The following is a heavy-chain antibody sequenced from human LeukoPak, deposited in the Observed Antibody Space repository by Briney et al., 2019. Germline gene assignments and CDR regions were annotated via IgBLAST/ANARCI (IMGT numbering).Heavy chain of an antibody. CDR1: GGSISSSSYY. J-gene: IGHJ6*03. Sequence: SETLSLTCTVSGGSISSSSYYWGWIRQPPGKGLEWIGSIYYSGSTYYNPSLKSRVTISVDTSKNQFSLKLRSVTAADTAVYYCARHLERASLRYFDWLRYYYYMDVWGKGTTVTISS. D-gene: IGHD3-9*01. CDR3: ARHLERASLRYFDWLRYYYYMDV. V-gene: IGHV4-39*01. CDR2: IYYSGST.